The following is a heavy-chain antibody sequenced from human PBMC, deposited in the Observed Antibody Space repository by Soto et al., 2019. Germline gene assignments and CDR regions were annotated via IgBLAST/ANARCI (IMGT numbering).Heavy chain of an antibody. D-gene: IGHD6-13*01. CDR3: ARVPSAAAGDYYYYGMGV. Sequence: ALVKVSCKASGYTFTSYAMHWVRQAPGQRLEWMGWINAGNGNTKYSQKFQGRVTITRDTSASTAYMELSSLRSEDTAVYYCARVPSAAAGDYYYYGMGVWGQGTTVTVSS. CDR2: INAGNGNT. J-gene: IGHJ6*02. V-gene: IGHV1-3*01. CDR1: GYTFTSYA.